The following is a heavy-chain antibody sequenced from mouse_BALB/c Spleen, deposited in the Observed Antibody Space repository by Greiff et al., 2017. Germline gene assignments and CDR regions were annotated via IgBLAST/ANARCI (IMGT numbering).Heavy chain of an antibody. J-gene: IGHJ2*01. V-gene: IGHV7-3*02. D-gene: IGHD1-1*01. CDR2: IRNKANGYTT. Sequence: EVQGVESGGGLVQPGGSLRLSCATSGFTFTDYYMSWVRQPPGKALEWLGFIRNKANGYTTEYSASVKGRFTISRDNSQSILYLQMNTLRAEDSATYYCASGSSYEDYFDDWGQGTTLTVSS. CDR1: GFTFTDYY. CDR3: ASGSSYEDYFDD.